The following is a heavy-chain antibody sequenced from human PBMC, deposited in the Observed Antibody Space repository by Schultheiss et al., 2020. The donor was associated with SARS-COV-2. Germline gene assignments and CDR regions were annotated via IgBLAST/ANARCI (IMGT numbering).Heavy chain of an antibody. V-gene: IGHV4-30-2*01. D-gene: IGHD3-22*01. Sequence: SETLSLTCTVSGGSINSDDYHWSWIRQPPGKGLEWVGSIYHSGSTYYNPSLKSRVTISVDRSKNQFSLKLSSVTAADTAVYYCARDYYDSSGAGGMDVWGQGTTVTVSS. CDR1: GGSINSDDYH. J-gene: IGHJ6*02. CDR2: IYHSGST. CDR3: ARDYYDSSGAGGMDV.